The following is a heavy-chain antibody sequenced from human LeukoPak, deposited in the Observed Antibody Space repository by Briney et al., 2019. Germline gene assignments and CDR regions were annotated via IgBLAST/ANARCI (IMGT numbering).Heavy chain of an antibody. D-gene: IGHD5-18*01. V-gene: IGHV3-23*01. CDR1: GFTVSSDY. J-gene: IGHJ4*02. CDR3: AKGNGYSYGRYYFNY. CDR2: ITASGGNT. Sequence: PGGSLRLSCAASGFTVSSDYMGWVRQAPGKGLEWVSAITASGGNTYYADSVKGRFTISRDNSKNTLYLQGNSLRAEDTAVYYCAKGNGYSYGRYYFNYWGQGTLVTVSS.